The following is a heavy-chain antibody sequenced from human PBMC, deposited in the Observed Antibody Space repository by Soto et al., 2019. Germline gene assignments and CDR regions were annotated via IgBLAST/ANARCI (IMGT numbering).Heavy chain of an antibody. CDR3: ARHSGGYYDSSGMDV. D-gene: IGHD3-22*01. J-gene: IGHJ6*02. V-gene: IGHV5-51*01. CDR1: GFSFTTYW. Sequence: CHGYGFSFTTYWIGLVRQMHGKGLEWMGIIYPWDSDTRYSPSFKGQVTISADKSISTAYLQWSSLKASDTAMYYCARHSGGYYDSSGMDVWGQGTTVTVS. CDR2: IYPWDSDT.